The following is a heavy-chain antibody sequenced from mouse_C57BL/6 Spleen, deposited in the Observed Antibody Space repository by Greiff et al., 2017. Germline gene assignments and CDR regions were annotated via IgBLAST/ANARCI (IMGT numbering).Heavy chain of an antibody. CDR1: GFTFSDYY. D-gene: IGHD2-3*01. CDR2: ISNGGGST. V-gene: IGHV5-12*01. Sequence: DVHLVESGGGLVQPGGSLKLSCAASGFTFSDYYMYWVRQTPGKRLEWVAYISNGGGSTYYPDTVKGRFTISRDNAKNTLYLQMSRLKSADTAMYYCARQDGYWGYFDVWGTGTTVTVSS. J-gene: IGHJ1*03. CDR3: ARQDGYWGYFDV.